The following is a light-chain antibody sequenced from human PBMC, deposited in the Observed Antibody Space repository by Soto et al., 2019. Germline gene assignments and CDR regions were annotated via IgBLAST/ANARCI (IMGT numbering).Light chain of an antibody. CDR3: QQYYEIPPT. Sequence: DIQMTQSPTSLSVSVGDSVTITCRASQDIKKYLNWYQQLPGKAPKLLIFDAANLAAGVPSRFSGTGSGTDYTFIITSLQPEDIATYYFQQYYEIPPTFGQGTRLEIK. V-gene: IGKV1-33*01. J-gene: IGKJ5*01. CDR1: QDIKKY. CDR2: DAA.